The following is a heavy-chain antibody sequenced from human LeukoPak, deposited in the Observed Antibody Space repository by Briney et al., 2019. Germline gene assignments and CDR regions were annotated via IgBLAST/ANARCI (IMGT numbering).Heavy chain of an antibody. V-gene: IGHV3-74*01. CDR3: ARGDFWSGYSTIGDY. CDR2: IYTDGSST. CDR1: GFTFSSYW. D-gene: IGHD3-3*01. J-gene: IGHJ4*02. Sequence: GGSLRLSCAASGFTFSSYWMHWVRQAPGKGLVWVSRIYTDGSSTSYADSVKGRFTISRDNAKNTLYLQMNSLRAEDTAVYYCARGDFWSGYSTIGDYWGQGTLVTVSS.